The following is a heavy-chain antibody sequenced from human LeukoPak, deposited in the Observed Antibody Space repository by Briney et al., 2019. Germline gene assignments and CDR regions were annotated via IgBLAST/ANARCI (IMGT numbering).Heavy chain of an antibody. CDR3: ARHVGYNWFDP. J-gene: IGHJ5*02. D-gene: IGHD2-15*01. CDR2: IDHSGST. CDR1: GYSISSGYY. Sequence: SETLSLTCTVSGYSISSGYYWGWIRQPPGKGLEWTGSIDHSGSTYYNPSLKSRVTISVDTSKNQFSLKLSSVTAADTAVYYCARHVGYNWFDPWGQGTLVTVSS. V-gene: IGHV4-38-2*02.